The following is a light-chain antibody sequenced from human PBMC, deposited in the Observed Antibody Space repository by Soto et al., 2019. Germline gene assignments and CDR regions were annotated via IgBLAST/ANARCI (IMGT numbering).Light chain of an antibody. CDR2: AAS. V-gene: IGKV1-39*01. Sequence: DIQMTQSPSSLSASVGDRVTITCRASQSISSYLNWYQQKPGKAPKLLIYAASSLQSGVPSRFSGSGSGTDFTLTISCLQPEDFATYYCQQSYSTPPLFTFGPGTKVDIK. CDR1: QSISSY. CDR3: QQSYSTPPLFT. J-gene: IGKJ3*01.